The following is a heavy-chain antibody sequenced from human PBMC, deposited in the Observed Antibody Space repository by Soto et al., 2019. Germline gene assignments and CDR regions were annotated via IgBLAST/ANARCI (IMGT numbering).Heavy chain of an antibody. D-gene: IGHD3-9*01. J-gene: IGHJ4*02. CDR3: ARGGILPGYYLSY. Sequence: SEPLSLTCAVDGVSFSGYCWLWIRQHPGKGLEWIGEINHSGSTNYNPSLKSRVTISVDNAKNSLYLQMNSLRAEDTAVYYCARGGILPGYYLSYWGLGTLVTVSS. CDR1: GVSFSGYC. CDR2: INHSGST. V-gene: IGHV4-34*01.